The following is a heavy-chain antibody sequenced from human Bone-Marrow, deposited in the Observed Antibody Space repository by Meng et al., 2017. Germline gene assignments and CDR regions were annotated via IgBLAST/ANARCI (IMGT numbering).Heavy chain of an antibody. D-gene: IGHD4-17*01. V-gene: IGHV1-2*02. CDR3: ARGAASDADYANYYYYGMDV. CDR2: INPNSGGT. CDR1: GYTFTGYY. J-gene: IGHJ6*02. Sequence: ASVKVSCKASGYTFTGYYMHWVRQAPGQGLEWMGWINPNSGGTNYAQKFQGRVTMTRDTSISTAYMELSRLRSDDTAVYYCARGAASDADYANYYYYGMDVWGQGTTVTVSS.